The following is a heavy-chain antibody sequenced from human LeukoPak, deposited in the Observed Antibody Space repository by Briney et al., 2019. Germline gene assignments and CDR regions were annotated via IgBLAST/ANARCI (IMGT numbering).Heavy chain of an antibody. Sequence: PSETLSLTCTVSGGSISSYYWSWIRQPAGKGLEWIGRIYTSGGTNYNPSLKSRVTVSVDTSKNQFSLKLSSVTAADTAVYYCAVCSVTGRAFDIWGQGTMVTVSS. D-gene: IGHD3-10*02. CDR3: AVCSVTGRAFDI. CDR2: IYTSGGT. CDR1: GGSISSYY. J-gene: IGHJ3*02. V-gene: IGHV4-4*07.